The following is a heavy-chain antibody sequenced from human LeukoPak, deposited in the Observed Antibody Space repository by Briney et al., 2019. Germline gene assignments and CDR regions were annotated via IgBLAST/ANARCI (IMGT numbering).Heavy chain of an antibody. Sequence: ASVTVSYKASGYTFTSYGISWVRQAPGQGLEWMGWISAYNGNTNYAQKLQGRVTMTTDTSTSTAYMELRSLRSDDTAVYYCARVPYSSSSLDYWGQGTLVTVSS. V-gene: IGHV1-18*01. CDR2: ISAYNGNT. CDR1: GYTFTSYG. D-gene: IGHD6-6*01. J-gene: IGHJ4*02. CDR3: ARVPYSSSSLDY.